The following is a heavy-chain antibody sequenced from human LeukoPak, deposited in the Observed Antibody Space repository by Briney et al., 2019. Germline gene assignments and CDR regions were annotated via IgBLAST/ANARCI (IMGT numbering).Heavy chain of an antibody. CDR1: GFTFSSYG. J-gene: IGHJ4*02. D-gene: IGHD1-1*01. CDR2: ISYDGSNK. Sequence: PGGSLRLSCAASGFTFSSYGMHWVRQAPGKGLEWVAVISYDGSNKYYADSVKGRFTISRDNSKNTLYLQMNSLRAEDKAVYYCAKEGTQSYYFDYWGQGTLVTVSS. CDR3: AKEGTQSYYFDY. V-gene: IGHV3-30*18.